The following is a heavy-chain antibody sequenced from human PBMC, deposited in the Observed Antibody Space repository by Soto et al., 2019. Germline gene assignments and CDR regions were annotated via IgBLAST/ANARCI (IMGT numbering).Heavy chain of an antibody. J-gene: IGHJ5*02. V-gene: IGHV4-4*02. Sequence: SETLSLTCAVSGGSISSSNWWSWVRQPPGKGLEWIGEIYHSGSTNYNPSLKSRVTISVDKSKNQFSLKLSSVTAADTAVYYCARDRCSGGSCYSSWFDPWGQGTLVTVSS. CDR2: IYHSGST. CDR1: GGSISSSNW. CDR3: ARDRCSGGSCYSSWFDP. D-gene: IGHD2-15*01.